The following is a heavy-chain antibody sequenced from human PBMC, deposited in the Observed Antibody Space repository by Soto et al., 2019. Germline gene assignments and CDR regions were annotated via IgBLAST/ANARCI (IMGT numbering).Heavy chain of an antibody. CDR3: AESGPYYYYGMDV. CDR2: INYSGST. Sequence: SETLSLTCTVSGGSISSGDYYWSWIRQPPGKGLEWIGYINYSGSTYYNPSLKSRVTISVDTSKNQVSLKLSSVTAADKAVYYWAESGPYYYYGMDVWGQGTTVTVS. V-gene: IGHV4-30-4*01. CDR1: GGSISSGDYY. J-gene: IGHJ6*02.